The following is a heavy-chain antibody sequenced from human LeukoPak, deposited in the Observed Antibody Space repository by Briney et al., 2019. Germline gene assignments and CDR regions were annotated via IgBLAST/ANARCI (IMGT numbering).Heavy chain of an antibody. V-gene: IGHV3-30*18. CDR3: AKDPNYYGSGSYLDY. J-gene: IGHJ4*02. D-gene: IGHD3-10*01. CDR1: GFTFSSYG. Sequence: GGSLRLSCAASGFTFSSYGMHWVRQAPGKGLEWVAVISYDGSNKYYADSVKGRFTISRDNSKNTLYLQMNSLRAEDTAVYYCAKDPNYYGSGSYLDYWGQGTLVTVSS. CDR2: ISYDGSNK.